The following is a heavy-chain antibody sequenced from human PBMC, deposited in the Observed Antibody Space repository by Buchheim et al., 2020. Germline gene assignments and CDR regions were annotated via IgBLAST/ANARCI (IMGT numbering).Heavy chain of an antibody. Sequence: EVQLVESGGGLVQPGGSLRLSCATSGFTFSSYWMHWVRQTSGKGLVWVSRINSEGSSTTYADSLKGRFTITRDNAKNTLFLQMNSLTAEDTAVYYCARESSNSWTFDYWGQGTL. J-gene: IGHJ4*01. CDR3: ARESSNSWTFDY. CDR2: INSEGSST. CDR1: GFTFSSYW. V-gene: IGHV3-74*01. D-gene: IGHD6-13*01.